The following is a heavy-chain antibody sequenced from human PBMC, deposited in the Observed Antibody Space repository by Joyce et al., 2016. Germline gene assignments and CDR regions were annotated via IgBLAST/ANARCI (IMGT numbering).Heavy chain of an antibody. CDR1: GLTFEDYA. Sequence: EVQLVESGGGLVQPGRSLRLSCAASGLTFEDYAMHWVRQAPGKGLELVSGISWNSGNIGYADSVKGRFTISRDNAKNSLYLQMNSLRAEDTALYYCAAWGYSSSWYAGWGQGTLVTVSS. J-gene: IGHJ4*02. D-gene: IGHD6-13*01. V-gene: IGHV3-9*01. CDR2: ISWNSGNI. CDR3: AAWGYSSSWYAG.